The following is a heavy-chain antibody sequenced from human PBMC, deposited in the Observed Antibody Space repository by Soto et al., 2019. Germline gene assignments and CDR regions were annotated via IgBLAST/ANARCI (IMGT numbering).Heavy chain of an antibody. V-gene: IGHV3-23*01. CDR1: GFTFSSYA. Sequence: EVQLLESGGGLVQPGGSLRLSCAASGFTFSSYAMSWVRQAPGKGLEWVSAISGSGGSTYYADSVKGRFTISRDNSKTTLYLQMNSPRAEDTAVYYCAKDQRYCSGGSCYSQRSGFDYWGQGTLVTVSS. CDR2: ISGSGGST. J-gene: IGHJ4*02. CDR3: AKDQRYCSGGSCYSQRSGFDY. D-gene: IGHD2-15*01.